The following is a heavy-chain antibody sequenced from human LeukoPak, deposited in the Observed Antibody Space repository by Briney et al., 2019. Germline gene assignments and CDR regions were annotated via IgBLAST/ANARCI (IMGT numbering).Heavy chain of an antibody. CDR1: GGSINNYY. Sequence: SETLSLTCTVSGGSINNYYWSWIRQPAAKGLEWIGRINPSGSGDFNPSLQSRVTMSFDTSKNQFSLKLTSVTAADTAVYYCARDPNEPGSHSDYWGQGTLVTVSS. CDR2: INPSGSG. J-gene: IGHJ4*02. D-gene: IGHD1-26*01. V-gene: IGHV4-4*07. CDR3: ARDPNEPGSHSDY.